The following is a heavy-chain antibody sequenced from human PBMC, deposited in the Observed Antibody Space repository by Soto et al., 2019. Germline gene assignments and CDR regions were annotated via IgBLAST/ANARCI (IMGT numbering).Heavy chain of an antibody. J-gene: IGHJ4*02. D-gene: IGHD2-15*01. CDR1: GFTFSIYS. CDR2: TSDSSHYI. V-gene: IGHV3-21*01. Sequence: PGGSLRLSCAASGFTFSIYSMNWVRQAPGKGLEWVASTSDSSHYIYYADSVEGRFTVSRDNAKSSLYLQMDSLRAVDTAVYYCARVRSGGSGYFDYWGQGTRVTVSS. CDR3: ARVRSGGSGYFDY.